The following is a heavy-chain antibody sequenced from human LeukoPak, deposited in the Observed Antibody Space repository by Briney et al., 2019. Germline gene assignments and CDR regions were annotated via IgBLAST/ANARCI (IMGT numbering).Heavy chain of an antibody. V-gene: IGHV1-69*04. J-gene: IGHJ4*02. D-gene: IGHD5-12*01. CDR1: GGTFSSYA. CDR3: ASATGSGYDFDY. CDR2: IIPILGIA. Sequence: GASVKVSCKASGGTFSSYAIIWVRQAPGQGLEWMGRIIPILGIANYAQKFQGRVTITADKSTSTAYMELSSLRSEDTAVYYCASATGSGYDFDYWGQGTLVTVSS.